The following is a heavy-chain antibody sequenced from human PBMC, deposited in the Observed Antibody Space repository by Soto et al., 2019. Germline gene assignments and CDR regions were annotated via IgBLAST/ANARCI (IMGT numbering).Heavy chain of an antibody. V-gene: IGHV1-18*01. CDR2: ISAYNGNT. D-gene: IGHD3-3*01. Sequence: ASVKVSCKASGSTFTSYGISWVRQAPGQGLEWMGWISAYNGNTNYAQKLQGRVTMTTDTSTSTAYMELRSLRSDDTAVYYCARVTIFGVVISSPDYWGQGTLVTVSS. CDR3: ARVTIFGVVISSPDY. J-gene: IGHJ4*02. CDR1: GSTFTSYG.